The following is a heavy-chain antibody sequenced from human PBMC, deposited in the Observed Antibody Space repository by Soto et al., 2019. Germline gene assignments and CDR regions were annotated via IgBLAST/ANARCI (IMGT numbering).Heavy chain of an antibody. D-gene: IGHD6-19*01. CDR3: ARRDGSALYYFDY. J-gene: IGHJ4*02. CDR2: SDPGVSDT. CDR1: GYTFTSYW. V-gene: IGHV5-51*01. Sequence: PWESLKTSWKGSGYTFTSYWLAWVRQMPGTGVEWVGISDPGVSDTRYSPPFQDQVSISADKSIQTPYLPWSSLNASHAAIYYCARRDGSALYYFDYWGQGTLVTVSS.